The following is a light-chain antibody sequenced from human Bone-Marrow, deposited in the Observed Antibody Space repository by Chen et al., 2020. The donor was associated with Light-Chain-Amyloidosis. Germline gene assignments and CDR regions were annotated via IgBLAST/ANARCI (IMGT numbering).Light chain of an antibody. J-gene: IGLJ2*01. V-gene: IGLV3-25*03. Sequence: SSELTQPPSVSVSPGQTARITCSGDDLPTTYASWYQQKPGQAPVLGIHRDTERPSGISERFSGSSSGTTATLSISGVQAEDEADYHCQSADSSGTYEVIFGGGTKLTVL. CDR1: DLPTTY. CDR3: QSADSSGTYEVI. CDR2: RDT.